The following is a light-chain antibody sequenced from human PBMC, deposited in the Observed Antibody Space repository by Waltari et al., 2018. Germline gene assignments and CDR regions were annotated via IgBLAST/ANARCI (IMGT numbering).Light chain of an antibody. CDR3: QQYNSWPPKYT. V-gene: IGKV3-15*01. J-gene: IGKJ2*01. CDR1: QFVSSN. CDR2: DAS. Sequence: EIVMTQSPATLSVSPGERATLSCRASQFVSSNLAWYQQKPGQAPRLLIYDASTRDAGIPGRFSGSGSGTEFTLTISSLQSEDVAVYYCQQYNSWPPKYTFGQGTKLEIK.